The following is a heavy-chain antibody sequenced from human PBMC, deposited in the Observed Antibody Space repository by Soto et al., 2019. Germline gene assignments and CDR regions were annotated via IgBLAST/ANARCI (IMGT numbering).Heavy chain of an antibody. CDR3: ARAAQYSGSKGPLYYFDY. CDR1: GGSISSYY. CDR2: IYYSGST. V-gene: IGHV4-59*01. D-gene: IGHD1-26*01. J-gene: IGHJ4*02. Sequence: SETLSLTCTVSGGSISSYYWSWIRQPPGKGLEWIGYIYYSGSTNYNPSLKSRVTISVDTSKNQFSLKLSSVTAADTAVYYCARAAQYSGSKGPLYYFDYWGQGTLVTVSS.